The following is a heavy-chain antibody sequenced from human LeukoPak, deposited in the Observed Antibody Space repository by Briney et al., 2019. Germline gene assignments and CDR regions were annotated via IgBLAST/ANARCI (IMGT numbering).Heavy chain of an antibody. V-gene: IGHV6-1*01. CDR3: SRDLWPVAPHWFDP. D-gene: IGHD2-15*01. Sequence: SQTLSLTCAISGESVSRNDAAWSWIRPSPSRGLEWLGRTYYRSQWYSEYAVSVKSRISINADTSKNQISLQLNSVTPEDTAVYYCSRDLWPVAPHWFDPWGQGSLVTVSS. CDR1: GESVSRNDAA. CDR2: TYYRSQWYS. J-gene: IGHJ5*02.